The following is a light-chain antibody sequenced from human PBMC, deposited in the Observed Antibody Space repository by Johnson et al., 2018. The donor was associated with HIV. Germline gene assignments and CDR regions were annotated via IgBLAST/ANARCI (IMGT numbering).Light chain of an antibody. J-gene: IGLJ1*01. CDR1: SSNIRNNY. CDR3: GTWDNSLGAHYV. Sequence: QSVLTQPPSVSAAPGQKVTISCSGTSSNIRNNYVSWYQQLPGTAPKLLIYEKNKRPSGIPDRFSASKSGTSATLDITGLQTGEEADYYCGTWDNSLGAHYVFGSGTEVTVL. CDR2: EKN. V-gene: IGLV1-51*02.